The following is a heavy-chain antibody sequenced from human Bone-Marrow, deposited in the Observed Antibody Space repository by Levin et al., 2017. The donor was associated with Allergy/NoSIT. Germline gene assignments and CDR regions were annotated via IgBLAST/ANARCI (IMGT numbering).Heavy chain of an antibody. CDR1: GFAFSSYA. J-gene: IGHJ2*01. Sequence: GGSLRLSCTASGFAFSSYAASWVRQAPGRGLEWVSTISGSGGTTYFSDSLKGRFTISRDNSKNTLYLQMDTLSADDTAIYYCAKGRRIAGTGYFDLWGRGTPVTVSS. CDR3: AKGRRIAGTGYFDL. CDR2: ISGSGGTT. V-gene: IGHV3-23*01. D-gene: IGHD2-8*02.